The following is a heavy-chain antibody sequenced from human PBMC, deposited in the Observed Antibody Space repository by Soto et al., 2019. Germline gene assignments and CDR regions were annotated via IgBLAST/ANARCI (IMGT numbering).Heavy chain of an antibody. Sequence: EVQLVESGGGLVQPGGSLSLSCVASGFTFSSNWMSWVTQAPGKGLGGGPNIKQDEGKNYYGDSVKGRFTISRENAKNSLYLEMNSLRAEDTAVYYCARATCSSSTCYAVYFDSWGQGTLVTVSS. CDR3: ARATCSSSTCYAVYFDS. J-gene: IGHJ4*02. CDR2: IKQDEGKN. CDR1: GFTFSSNW. V-gene: IGHV3-7*01. D-gene: IGHD2-2*01.